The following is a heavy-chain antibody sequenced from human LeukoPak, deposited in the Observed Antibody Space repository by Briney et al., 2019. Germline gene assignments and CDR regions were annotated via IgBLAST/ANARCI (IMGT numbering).Heavy chain of an antibody. CDR1: GGSISSGDYY. V-gene: IGHV4-30-4*01. D-gene: IGHD4-17*01. CDR3: ARMTTVTQPPRD. Sequence: SETLSLTCTVSGGSISSGDYYWSWIRQPPGKGLEWIGFIYCSGSTYYNPSLKSRVTISVDTSKNQFSLKLSSVTAADTAVYYCARMTTVTQPPRDWGQGTLVTVSS. J-gene: IGHJ4*02. CDR2: IYCSGST.